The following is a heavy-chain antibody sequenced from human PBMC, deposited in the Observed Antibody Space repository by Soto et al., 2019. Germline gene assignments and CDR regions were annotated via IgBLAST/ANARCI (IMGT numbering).Heavy chain of an antibody. CDR1: GFTFSSYS. CDR2: ISSSSSTI. Sequence: PGGSLRLSCATSGFTFSSYSMDWVRQAPGKGLEWVSYISSSSSTIHYAESVKGRLTLSRDDSNNSVYLQMNSLKTEDTAVYFCVRTIQPGTTTYFDSWGQGTLVTVSS. D-gene: IGHD1-1*01. CDR3: VRTIQPGTTTYFDS. V-gene: IGHV3-48*01. J-gene: IGHJ4*02.